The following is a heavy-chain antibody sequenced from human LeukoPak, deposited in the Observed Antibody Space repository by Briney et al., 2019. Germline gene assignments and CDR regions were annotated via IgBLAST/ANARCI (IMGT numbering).Heavy chain of an antibody. V-gene: IGHV4-34*01. Sequence: SEALSLTCAVYGVSFSGYYRSLIRPPPGEGLEWIGEINHSGRTNYNPSLKSRVTISVDTSKNQFSLRLSSVTAADTAVYYCARHRWPSWGLRPGLAVAGTGNYYYTMEVWGKGTTVTTSS. D-gene: IGHD6-13*01. CDR3: ARHRWPSWGLRPGLAVAGTGNYYYTMEV. J-gene: IGHJ6*03. CDR2: INHSGRT. CDR1: GVSFSGYY.